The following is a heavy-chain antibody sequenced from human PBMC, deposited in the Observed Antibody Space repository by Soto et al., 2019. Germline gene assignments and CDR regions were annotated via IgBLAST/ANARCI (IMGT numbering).Heavy chain of an antibody. V-gene: IGHV3-30-3*01. Sequence: QVQLVESGGGVVQPGRSLRLSCAASGFTFSSYAMHWVRQAPGKGLEWVAVISYDGSNKYYADSVKGRFTISRDNSKNTLYLQMTSLRAEDTAVYYCARDAARIAVAGIDYWGQGTLVTVSS. CDR1: GFTFSSYA. CDR3: ARDAARIAVAGIDY. D-gene: IGHD6-19*01. CDR2: ISYDGSNK. J-gene: IGHJ4*02.